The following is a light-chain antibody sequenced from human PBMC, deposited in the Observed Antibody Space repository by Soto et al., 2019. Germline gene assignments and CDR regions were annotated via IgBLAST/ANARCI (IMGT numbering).Light chain of an antibody. J-gene: IGKJ1*01. CDR3: QKYNSAPWT. CDR2: KAS. Sequence: IHMTHSPSTLSASVLYRVTITFLASQSISSWLAWYQQKPGKAPKLLIYKASTLKSGVPSRFSGSGSGTEFTLTISSLQPDDVATYYCQKYNSAPWTFGQGTKVDIK. V-gene: IGKV1-5*03. CDR1: QSISSW.